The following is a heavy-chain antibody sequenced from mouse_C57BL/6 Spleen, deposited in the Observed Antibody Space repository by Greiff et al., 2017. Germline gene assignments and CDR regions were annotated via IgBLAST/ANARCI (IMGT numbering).Heavy chain of an antibody. CDR2: IGWVNDQ. V-gene: IGHV8-8*01. CDR1: GFSLSTYGMG. Sequence: QVTLKESGPGLLQPSQTLSLSCSFSGFSLSTYGMGVGWIRQPSGKGLEWLAHIGWVNDQYNNPAMKSRLTFAKDTSKNQVFLKIANVDTADTATDYGAQIDDDYSAWFAYWGQGTLVTVSA. D-gene: IGHD2-3*01. J-gene: IGHJ3*01. CDR3: AQIDDDYSAWFAY.